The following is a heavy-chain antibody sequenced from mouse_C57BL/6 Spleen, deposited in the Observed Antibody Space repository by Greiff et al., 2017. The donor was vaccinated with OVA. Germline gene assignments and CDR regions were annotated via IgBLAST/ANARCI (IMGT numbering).Heavy chain of an antibody. CDR1: GFTFSSYT. CDR3: ARVGDPYAMDY. V-gene: IGHV5-9*01. CDR2: ISGGGGNT. Sequence: EVMLVESGGGLVKPGGSLKLSCAASGFTFSSYTMSWVRQTPEKRLEWVATISGGGGNTYYPDSVKGRFTISRDNAKNTLYLQMSSLRSEDTALYDCARVGDPYAMDYWGQGTSVTVSA. J-gene: IGHJ4*01.